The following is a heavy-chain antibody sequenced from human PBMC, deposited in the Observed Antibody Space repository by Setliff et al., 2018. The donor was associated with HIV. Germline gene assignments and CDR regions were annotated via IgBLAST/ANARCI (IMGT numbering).Heavy chain of an antibody. CDR1: GGSFSDFY. J-gene: IGHJ5*02. CDR2: TSYSGST. V-gene: IGHV4-34*01. D-gene: IGHD2-21*01. Sequence: SSETLSLTCAVFGGSFSDFYWSWIRQPPGKGLEWIGETSYSGSTVYNPSLKSRVTMSVDASKNLVSLNLNSVTAADTAIYYCARGVARQVVIDRWFDPWGQGTPVTVSS. CDR3: ARGVARQVVIDRWFDP.